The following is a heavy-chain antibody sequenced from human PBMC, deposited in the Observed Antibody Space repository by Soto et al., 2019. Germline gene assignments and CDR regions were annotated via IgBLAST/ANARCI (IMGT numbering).Heavy chain of an antibody. D-gene: IGHD1-1*01. CDR1: GFPFSSYF. CDR3: ARDGYNDGQYYFHY. CDR2: ITSSSTI. J-gene: IGHJ4*02. Sequence: GVSMIVSCAAAGFPFSSYFMNWVRQAPGKGLEWVSYITSSSTIYYADSVKGRFTISRDNAKNSLYLQMNSLRAEDTAVYYCARDGYNDGQYYFHYWGQGTPVTVSS. V-gene: IGHV3-48*01.